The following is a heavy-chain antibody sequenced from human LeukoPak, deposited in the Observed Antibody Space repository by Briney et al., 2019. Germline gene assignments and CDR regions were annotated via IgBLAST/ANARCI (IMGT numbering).Heavy chain of an antibody. Sequence: ASVKVSCKAFGYTFTSYAINWVRQAPGQGLEWMGWINTDTGNPTYAQGFTGRFVFSLDTSVSTAYLQISSLKAEDTAVYYCARGRGYCSSTSCYAGYYFDYWGQGTLVTVSS. CDR2: INTDTGNP. V-gene: IGHV7-4-1*02. J-gene: IGHJ4*02. CDR1: GYTFTSYA. D-gene: IGHD2-2*01. CDR3: ARGRGYCSSTSCYAGYYFDY.